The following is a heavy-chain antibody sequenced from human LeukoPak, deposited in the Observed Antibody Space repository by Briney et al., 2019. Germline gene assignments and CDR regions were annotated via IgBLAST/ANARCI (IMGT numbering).Heavy chain of an antibody. D-gene: IGHD2-15*01. Sequence: SVKVSCKASGDTFIPYTFSWVRQAPGQGLEWIGRIIPSLDVSNYAQKFQGRVTLSADKDTTTTYMELTSLRSEDTAIYYCARDHCSPGTCLGGHWGQGTLVTVSS. CDR2: IIPSLDVS. J-gene: IGHJ4*02. CDR3: ARDHCSPGTCLGGH. V-gene: IGHV1-69*04. CDR1: GDTFIPYT.